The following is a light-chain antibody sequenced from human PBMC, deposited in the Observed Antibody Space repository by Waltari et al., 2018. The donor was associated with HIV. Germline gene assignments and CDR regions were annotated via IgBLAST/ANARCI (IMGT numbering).Light chain of an antibody. CDR2: GAS. CDR1: RSVTHN. V-gene: IGKV3-15*01. Sequence: EIVMTQSPATLSVSPGATATLPCRASRSVTHNLAWFQQKPGQAPRLLIYGASTRATGIPVRFSGSGSGTEFTLSISSLQSEDFAVYYCQQYNDWPLTFGGGTKVEIK. CDR3: QQYNDWPLT. J-gene: IGKJ4*01.